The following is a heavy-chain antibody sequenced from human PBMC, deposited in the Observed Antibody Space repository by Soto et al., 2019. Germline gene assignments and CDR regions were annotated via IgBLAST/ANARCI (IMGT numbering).Heavy chain of an antibody. V-gene: IGHV3-30*18. CDR2: ISYDGSNK. CDR1: GFTFSSYG. CDR3: AKDLLGPGRADGMDV. Sequence: QVQLVESGGGVVQPGRSLRLSCAASGFTFSSYGMHWVRQAPGKGLEWVAVISYDGSNKYYEDSVKGRVTISRDNSKNTLYLQMNSLRAEDTAVYYCAKDLLGPGRADGMDVWGQGTTVTVSS. J-gene: IGHJ6*02. D-gene: IGHD7-27*01.